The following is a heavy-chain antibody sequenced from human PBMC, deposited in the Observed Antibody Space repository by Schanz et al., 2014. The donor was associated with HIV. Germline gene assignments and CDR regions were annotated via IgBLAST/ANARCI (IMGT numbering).Heavy chain of an antibody. CDR1: GFTFSSYA. D-gene: IGHD6-19*01. CDR2: ISGSGGST. J-gene: IGHJ6*02. CDR3: AKAGGEAVAGFRGYYGMDV. Sequence: EMQLLESGGGLVQPGGSLRLTCAASGFTFSSYAMSWVRQAPGKGLEWVSDISGSGGSTYYADSVKGRFTISRDNSKNTLYLQMNSLRAEDTAVYYCAKAGGEAVAGFRGYYGMDVWGQGTTVTVSS. V-gene: IGHV3-23*01.